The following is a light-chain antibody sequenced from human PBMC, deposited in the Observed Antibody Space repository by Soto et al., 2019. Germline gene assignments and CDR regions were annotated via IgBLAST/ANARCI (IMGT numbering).Light chain of an antibody. V-gene: IGKV3-20*01. Sequence: EIVLTQSPGTLSLSPGERATLSFRASQSVSSSHLAWYQHKPGQAPRLLIYAASSRATGSPDRFSGGGSGTDFTLTISRLEPEDSALYFCQQYRPSPAISFGQGTRLEI. CDR2: AAS. J-gene: IGKJ5*01. CDR1: QSVSSSH. CDR3: QQYRPSPAIS.